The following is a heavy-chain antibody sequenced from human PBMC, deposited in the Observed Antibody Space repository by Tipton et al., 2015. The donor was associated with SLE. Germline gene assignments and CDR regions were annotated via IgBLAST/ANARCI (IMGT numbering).Heavy chain of an antibody. V-gene: IGHV4-34*01. CDR1: GGSFSGYY. J-gene: IGHJ3*01. CDR3: ARRRGGPWYFDL. Sequence: TLSLTCAVYGGSFSGYYWSWIRQPPGKGLEWIGEINHSGSTNYNPSLKSRVTISLDTSKNQFSLKLSSVTAADTAVYYCARRRGGPWYFDLWGQGTMVTVSS. D-gene: IGHD6-13*01. CDR2: INHSGST.